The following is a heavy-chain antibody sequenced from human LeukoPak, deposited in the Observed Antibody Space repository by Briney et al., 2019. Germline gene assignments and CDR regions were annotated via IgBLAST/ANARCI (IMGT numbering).Heavy chain of an antibody. CDR2: ISGGGAA. CDR3: ARDDGRSGCAR. CDR1: GFSVSNNY. D-gene: IGHD3-3*01. Sequence: PGGSLRLSCAGSGFSVSNNYMSWVRQAPGKGLEWVSGISGGGAAHYADSVMGRFTVSRDNSKNTLHLQMNSLRAEDTAVYYCARDDGRSGCARWGQGTLVTVSS. V-gene: IGHV3-53*01. J-gene: IGHJ4*02.